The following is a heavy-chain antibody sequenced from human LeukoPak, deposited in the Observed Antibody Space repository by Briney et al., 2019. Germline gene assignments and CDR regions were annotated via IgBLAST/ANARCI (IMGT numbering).Heavy chain of an antibody. V-gene: IGHV4-34*01. CDR2: INHSGST. D-gene: IGHD3-9*01. Sequence: SETLSLTCAVYGGSFSGYYWSWIRQPPGKGLEWIGEINHSGSTNYNPSLKSRVTISVDTSKNQFSLKLSSVTAADTAVYYCARSPHILTGENFGYWGQGTLVTVSS. J-gene: IGHJ4*02. CDR3: ARSPHILTGENFGY. CDR1: GGSFSGYY.